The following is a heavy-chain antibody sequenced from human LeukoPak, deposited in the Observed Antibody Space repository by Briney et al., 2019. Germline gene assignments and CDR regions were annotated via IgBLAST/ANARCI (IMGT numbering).Heavy chain of an antibody. CDR1: GGSFSGYY. J-gene: IGHJ4*02. CDR2: INHSGST. V-gene: IGHV4-34*01. D-gene: IGHD5-12*01. CDR3: ARGEYSGYPPDY. Sequence: PSETLSLTCAVYGGSFSGYYWSWIRQPPGKGLEWIGEINHSGSTNYNPSLKSRVTISVDTSKNQFSLKLSSVTAADTAVYYCARGEYSGYPPDYWGQGTLVTVSS.